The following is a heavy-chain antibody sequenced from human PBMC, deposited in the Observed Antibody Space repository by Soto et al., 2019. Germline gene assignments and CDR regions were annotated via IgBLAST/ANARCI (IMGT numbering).Heavy chain of an antibody. V-gene: IGHV3-33*01. D-gene: IGHD3-22*01. CDR1: GFTFSSYG. CDR2: IWYDGSNK. CDR3: AIDLGDSSGYYYDYYYYYGMDV. Sequence: GGSLRLSCAASGFTFSSYGMHWVRQAPGKGLEWVAVIWYDGSNKYYADSVKGRFTISRDNSKNTLYLQMNSLRAEDTAVYYCAIDLGDSSGYYYDYYYYYGMDVLGQGTTVTVS. J-gene: IGHJ6*02.